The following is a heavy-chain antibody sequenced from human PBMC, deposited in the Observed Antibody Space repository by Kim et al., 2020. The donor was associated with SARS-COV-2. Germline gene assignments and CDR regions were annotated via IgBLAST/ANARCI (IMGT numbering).Heavy chain of an antibody. CDR3: ARISWHPTSPPGY. CDR1: GFTFSDHA. CDR2: TSRTDGAT. D-gene: IGHD2-2*01. J-gene: IGHJ4*02. V-gene: IGHV3-23*01. Sequence: GGSLRLSCAGSGFTFSDHALSWVRQAPGKGLEWVSSTSRTDGATYYADSVTGRFTISRDDPKNTVYLQMNSLRAEDTAVYYCARISWHPTSPPGYWGQGT.